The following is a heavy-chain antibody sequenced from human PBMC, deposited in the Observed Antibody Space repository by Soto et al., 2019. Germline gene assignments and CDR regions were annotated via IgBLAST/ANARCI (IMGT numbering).Heavy chain of an antibody. CDR2: INPNNGNT. Sequence: GASVKVSCKASGYTFTGYYMHWVRQAPGQGLERIGWINPNNGNTNYARKIQGRVTMTTDTSTSTAYMELRSLISDDTAVYYCAREPPSAPPLFDYWGQGTLVTV. CDR3: AREPPSAPPLFDY. J-gene: IGHJ4*02. CDR1: GYTFTGYY. V-gene: IGHV1-2*02.